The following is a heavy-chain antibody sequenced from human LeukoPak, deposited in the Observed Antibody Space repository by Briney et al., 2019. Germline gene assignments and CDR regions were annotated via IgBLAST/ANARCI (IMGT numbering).Heavy chain of an antibody. CDR3: ARSYGEWEPTYFDY. CDR1: GGSFSGYY. CDR2: INHSGST. V-gene: IGHV4-34*01. Sequence: PSETLSLTCAVYGGSFSGYYWSWIRQPPGKGLEWIGEINHSGSTNYNPSLKSRVTISVDTSKNQFSLKLSSVTAADMAVYYCARSYGEWEPTYFDYWGQGTLVTVSS. D-gene: IGHD1-26*01. J-gene: IGHJ4*02.